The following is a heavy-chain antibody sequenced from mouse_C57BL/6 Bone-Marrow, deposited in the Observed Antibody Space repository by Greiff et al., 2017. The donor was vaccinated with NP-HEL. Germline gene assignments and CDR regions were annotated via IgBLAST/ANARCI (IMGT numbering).Heavy chain of an antibody. D-gene: IGHD3-2*02. V-gene: IGHV14-4*01. Sequence: EVQLQQSGAELVRPGASVKLSCTASGFNIKDDYMHWVKQRPEQGLEWIGWIDPENGDTEYASNIQGKATKTADTSSNTAYLQLSSLTSEDTAVYYCTIRSGYGFAYWGQGTLVTVSA. CDR3: TIRSGYGFAY. CDR1: GFNIKDDY. J-gene: IGHJ3*01. CDR2: IDPENGDT.